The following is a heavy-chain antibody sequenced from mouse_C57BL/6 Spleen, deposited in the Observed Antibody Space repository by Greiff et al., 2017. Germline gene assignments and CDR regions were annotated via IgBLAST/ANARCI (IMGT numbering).Heavy chain of an antibody. Sequence: VQLQQSGAELVRPGTSVKVSCKASGYAFTNYLLEWVKQRPGQGLEWIGVINPGSGGTNYNEKFKGKATLTADKSSSTAYMQLSSLTAEDAAVYFCAREERVGFAYWGQGTLVTVSA. CDR1: GYAFTNYL. CDR2: INPGSGGT. CDR3: AREERVGFAY. V-gene: IGHV1-54*01. J-gene: IGHJ3*01. D-gene: IGHD1-1*02.